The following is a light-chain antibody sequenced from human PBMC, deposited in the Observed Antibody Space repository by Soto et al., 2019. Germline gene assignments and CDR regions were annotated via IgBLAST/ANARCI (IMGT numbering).Light chain of an antibody. CDR1: QSVSSSY. J-gene: IGKJ1*01. V-gene: IGKV3-20*01. Sequence: EIVLTQSPGTLSLSLGERATLSCRASQSVSSSYLAWYQQKPGQAPRLLIYGASSRATGIPDRFSGSGSGTDFTLAISTLEPEDLATYYCQQSYNAPPTFGQGTKVDIK. CDR2: GAS. CDR3: QQSYNAPPT.